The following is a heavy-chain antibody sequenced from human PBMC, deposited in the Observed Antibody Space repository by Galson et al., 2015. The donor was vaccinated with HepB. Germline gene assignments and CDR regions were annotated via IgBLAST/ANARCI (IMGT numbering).Heavy chain of an antibody. J-gene: IGHJ5*02. CDR3: ARDRDCSGGLACPGWFDP. Sequence: SLRLSCAASGFTFSDYYMSWIRQAPGKGLEWVSYISSSSSYTNYADSVKGRFTISRDNAKNSLYLQMNSLRAEDTAVYYCARDRDCSGGLACPGWFDPWGQGTLVTVSS. D-gene: IGHD2-15*01. CDR1: GFTFSDYY. V-gene: IGHV3-11*06. CDR2: ISSSSSYT.